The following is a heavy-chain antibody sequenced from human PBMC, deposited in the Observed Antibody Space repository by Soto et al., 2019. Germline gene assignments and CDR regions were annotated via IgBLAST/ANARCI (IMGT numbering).Heavy chain of an antibody. CDR2: IGGGGSDT. CDR1: RFTFSDFA. V-gene: IGHV3-23*01. Sequence: DVPLLESGGGLVQPGGSLTLSCAASRFTFSDFAMSWVRQAPGKGLEWVSSIGGGGSDTYYADSVKGRFTISRDNSKNTLYLQMDSLRDEDTAVYYCAKDAVPYNGKWDWFDSRGQGTLVIVSS. D-gene: IGHD1-20*01. CDR3: AKDAVPYNGKWDWFDS. J-gene: IGHJ5*01.